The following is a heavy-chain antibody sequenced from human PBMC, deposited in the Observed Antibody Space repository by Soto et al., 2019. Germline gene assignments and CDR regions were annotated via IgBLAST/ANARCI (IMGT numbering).Heavy chain of an antibody. CDR3: AHRTYYDSSGYHNFDY. J-gene: IGHJ4*02. D-gene: IGHD3-22*01. CDR2: IYWDDDK. CDR1: GFSLSTSGVG. V-gene: IGHV2-5*02. Sequence: QITLKESGPTLVKPTQTLTLTCTFSGFSLSTSGVGVGWIRQPPGKALEWLALIYWDDDKRYSPSLKSRLTITKDTSNNQVVLTMTNMDPVDTATYYCAHRTYYDSSGYHNFDYWGQGTLVTVSS.